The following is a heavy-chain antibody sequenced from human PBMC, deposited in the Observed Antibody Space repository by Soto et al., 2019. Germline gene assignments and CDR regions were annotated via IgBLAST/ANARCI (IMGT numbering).Heavy chain of an antibody. CDR1: GYTFTSYA. CDR2: INAGNGNT. D-gene: IGHD2-2*01. CDR3: ARELVVLVPAALYYYYGMDV. J-gene: IGHJ6*02. V-gene: IGHV1-3*05. Sequence: QVQLVQSGAEEKKPGASVKVSCKASGYTFTSYAMHWVRQAPGQRLEWMGWINAGNGNTKYSQKFQGRVTITRETSASTAYMELSSLRSEDTAVYYCARELVVLVPAALYYYYGMDVWGQGTTVTVSS.